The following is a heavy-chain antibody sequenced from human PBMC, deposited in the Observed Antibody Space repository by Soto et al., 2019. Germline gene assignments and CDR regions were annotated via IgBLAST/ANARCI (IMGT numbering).Heavy chain of an antibody. CDR1: GFVFTNYG. D-gene: IGHD6-19*01. J-gene: IGHJ4*02. CDR2: ISNDGSKK. V-gene: IGHV3-30*03. Sequence: LRLSCAASGFVFTNYGMHWVRQAPGKGLEWVAFISNDGSKKYYADSVKGRFTISRDNSENTVYLQMTSLRPDDTAVFYCARDVAMPSGLGLGYWGQGTLVTVSS. CDR3: ARDVAMPSGLGLGY.